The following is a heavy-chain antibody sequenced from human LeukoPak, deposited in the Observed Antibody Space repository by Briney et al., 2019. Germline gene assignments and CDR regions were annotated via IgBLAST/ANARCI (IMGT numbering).Heavy chain of an antibody. CDR3: ARDRPLTTVTTPSFWFDP. Sequence: GGSLRLSCAASGFAFNNAWMSWVRQAPGKGLEWVAVISYDGSNKYYADSVKGRFTISRDNSKNTLYLQMNSLRAEDTAVYYCARDRPLTTVTTPSFWFDPWGQGTLVTVSS. CDR2: ISYDGSNK. D-gene: IGHD4-17*01. CDR1: GFAFNNAW. V-gene: IGHV3-30-3*01. J-gene: IGHJ5*02.